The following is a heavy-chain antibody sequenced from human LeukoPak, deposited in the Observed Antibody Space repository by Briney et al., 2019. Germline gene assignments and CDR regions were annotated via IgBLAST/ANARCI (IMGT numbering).Heavy chain of an antibody. Sequence: GESLKISCKGSGYHFANSRIGWVRQMPGKGLEWMGSINPGDSETAYSPSFKGQVTILVDKSTTTAYLQWSSLEVSDTAIYYCTRHGDGFRYWGQGTLVTISS. CDR2: INPGDSET. CDR3: TRHGDGFRY. D-gene: IGHD2-21*02. J-gene: IGHJ4*02. CDR1: GYHFANSR. V-gene: IGHV5-51*01.